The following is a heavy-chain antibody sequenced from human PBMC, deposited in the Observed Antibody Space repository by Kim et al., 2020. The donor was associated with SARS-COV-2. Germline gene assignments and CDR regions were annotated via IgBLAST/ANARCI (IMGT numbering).Heavy chain of an antibody. D-gene: IGHD6-13*01. CDR1: GFTFSSYA. CDR3: AKAGQRLVWGYFDH. Sequence: GGSLRLSCTASGFTFSSYAMTWVRQAPGKGLEWVSGISDSGGRTYYADSVKGRFTISRDNSKNTLYLQINTVRAEDTALYYCAKAGQRLVWGYFDHWGQGTLVTVSS. CDR2: ISDSGGRT. V-gene: IGHV3-23*01. J-gene: IGHJ4*02.